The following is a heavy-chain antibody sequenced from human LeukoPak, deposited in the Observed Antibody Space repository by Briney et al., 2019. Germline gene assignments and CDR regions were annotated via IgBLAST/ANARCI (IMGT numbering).Heavy chain of an antibody. Sequence: LTGGSLRLPCAASGFTFSSYWMSWVRQAPGKGQEWVANIKQDGSEKYYVDSVKGRFTISRDNAKNSLYLQMNSLRAEDTAVYYCASGRATGYYNDDAFDIWGQGTMVTVSS. CDR3: ASGRATGYYNDDAFDI. J-gene: IGHJ3*02. CDR2: IKQDGSEK. V-gene: IGHV3-7*01. CDR1: GFTFSSYW. D-gene: IGHD3-9*01.